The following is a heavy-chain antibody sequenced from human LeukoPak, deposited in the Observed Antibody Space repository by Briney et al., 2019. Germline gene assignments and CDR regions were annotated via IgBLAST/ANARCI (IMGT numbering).Heavy chain of an antibody. D-gene: IGHD6-13*01. CDR3: AREAAAAANWFDP. J-gene: IGHJ5*02. V-gene: IGHV4-59*01. CDR1: GGSISSYY. CDR2: IYYSGST. Sequence: PSETLSLTCTVSGGSISSYYWSWIRQSPGKGLEWIGYIYYSGSTKYNPSLKSRVTISVDTSKNQFSLRLSSVTAADTAVYYCAREAAAAANWFDPWGQGTLVTVSS.